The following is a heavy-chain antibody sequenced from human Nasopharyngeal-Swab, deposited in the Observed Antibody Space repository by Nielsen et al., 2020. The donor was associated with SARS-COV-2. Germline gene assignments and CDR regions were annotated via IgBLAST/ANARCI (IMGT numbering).Heavy chain of an antibody. J-gene: IGHJ4*02. D-gene: IGHD1-26*01. V-gene: IGHV3-21*06. Sequence: GESLKISCVTSRFIFNDYLMSWVRQSPGKGLEWVSSFSYTATNTFYADSVKGRFTISRDNAENSVYLQMNSLRADDTAVYYCAKDGGFMGATTLFESWGQGTLVTVSS. CDR2: FSYTATNT. CDR3: AKDGGFMGATTLFES. CDR1: RFIFNDYL.